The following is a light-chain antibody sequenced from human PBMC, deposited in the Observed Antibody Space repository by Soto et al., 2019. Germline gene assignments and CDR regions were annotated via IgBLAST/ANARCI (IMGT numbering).Light chain of an antibody. CDR2: TDD. Sequence: QSVPTQAPSASATPGQRVTIFCSGTSFNIGSNTVNWYQQLPGTAPKLLIHTDDQRPSGVPDRFSGSKSGTSASLVISGLQSGDEADYYCAAWDDSLNGLLFGGGTKLTVL. CDR3: AAWDDSLNGLL. J-gene: IGLJ2*01. CDR1: SFNIGSNT. V-gene: IGLV1-44*01.